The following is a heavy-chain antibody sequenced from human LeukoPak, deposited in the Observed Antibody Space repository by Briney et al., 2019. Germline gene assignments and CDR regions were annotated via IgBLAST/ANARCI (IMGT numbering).Heavy chain of an antibody. CDR3: AREQVYYYDMDV. V-gene: IGHV4-30-4*01. CDR2: IYYSGST. Sequence: RTSETLSLTCTVSGASISSGDYYWSWIRQPPGKGLEWIGYIYYSGSTYYNPSLKSRVTISVDTSKNQFSLKLSSVTAADTAVYYCAREQVYYYDMDVWGQGTTVTVSS. J-gene: IGHJ6*02. CDR1: GASISSGDYY.